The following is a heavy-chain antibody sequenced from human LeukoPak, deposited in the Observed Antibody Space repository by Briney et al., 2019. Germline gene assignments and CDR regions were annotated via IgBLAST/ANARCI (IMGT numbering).Heavy chain of an antibody. CDR3: AKAKYDILTGYPWGYSDY. V-gene: IGHV3-23*01. J-gene: IGHJ4*02. Sequence: PGGSLRLSCAASGFTFSSYAMSWVRQAPGKGLEWVSAISGSGGSTYYADSVKGRFAISRDNSKNTLYLQMNSLRAEDTAVYYCAKAKYDILTGYPWGYSDYWGQGTLVTVSS. CDR2: ISGSGGST. D-gene: IGHD3-9*01. CDR1: GFTFSSYA.